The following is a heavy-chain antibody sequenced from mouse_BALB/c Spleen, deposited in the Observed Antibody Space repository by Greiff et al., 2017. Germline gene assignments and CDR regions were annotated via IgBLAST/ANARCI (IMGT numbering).Heavy chain of an antibody. CDR1: GFNIKDSY. CDR2: IDPANGNT. V-gene: IGHV14-3*02. CDR3: GRDYHTMDY. J-gene: IGHJ4*01. Sequence: VQLQQSGAELVKPGASVKLSCTASGFNIKDSYMHWVKQRPEQGLEWIGRIDPANGNTKYDPKFQGKATITADTSSNTAYLQLSSMTSEDTAVYYCGRDYHTMDYWGQGTSVTVSS.